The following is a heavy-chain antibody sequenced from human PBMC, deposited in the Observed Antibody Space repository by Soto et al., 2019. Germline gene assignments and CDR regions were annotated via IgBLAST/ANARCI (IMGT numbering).Heavy chain of an antibody. V-gene: IGHV3-23*01. D-gene: IGHD3-22*01. J-gene: IGHJ5*02. CDR2: ISGSGGST. Sequence: GGSLRLSCAASGFTFSSYAMSWVRQAPGKGLEWVSAISGSGGSTYYADSVKGRFTISRDNSKNTLYLQMNSLRAEDTAVYYCAKDRGTYYYDSSDVWFDPWGQGTLVTVSS. CDR1: GFTFSSYA. CDR3: AKDRGTYYYDSSDVWFDP.